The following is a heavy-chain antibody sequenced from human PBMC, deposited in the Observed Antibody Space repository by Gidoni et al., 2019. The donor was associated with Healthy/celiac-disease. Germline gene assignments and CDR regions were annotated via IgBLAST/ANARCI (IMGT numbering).Heavy chain of an antibody. J-gene: IGHJ4*02. CDR2: IYTSGST. CDR3: AREAAYCGGDCQYYFDY. V-gene: IGHV4-61*02. CDR1: GGSISSGRYY. Sequence: QVQLQESGPGLVKPSQTLSLTCTVSGGSISSGRYYWSWIRQPAGKGLEWIGRIYTSGSTNYNPSLKSRVTISVDTSKNQFSLKLSSVTAADTAVYYCAREAAYCGGDCQYYFDYWGQGTLVTVSS. D-gene: IGHD2-21*02.